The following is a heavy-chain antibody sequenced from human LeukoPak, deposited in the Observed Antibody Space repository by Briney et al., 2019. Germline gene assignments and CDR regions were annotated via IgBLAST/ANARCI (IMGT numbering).Heavy chain of an antibody. CDR1: GYTFTSYD. V-gene: IGHV1-8*03. J-gene: IGHJ3*02. CDR2: MNPNSGNT. Sequence: ASVKVSCKASGYTFTSYDINWVRQATGQGLEWMGWMNPNSGNTGYAQKFQGRVTITGNTSISTAYMELSSLRSEDTAVYYCARGGYSGYPDAFDIWGQGTMVTVSS. D-gene: IGHD5-12*01. CDR3: ARGGYSGYPDAFDI.